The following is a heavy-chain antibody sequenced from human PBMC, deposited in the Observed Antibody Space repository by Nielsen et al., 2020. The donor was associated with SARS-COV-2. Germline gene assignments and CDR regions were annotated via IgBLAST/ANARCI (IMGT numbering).Heavy chain of an antibody. V-gene: IGHV3-7*03. D-gene: IGHD6-13*01. CDR2: IKQDASEK. J-gene: IGHJ4*02. CDR1: GFTFGSYW. CDR3: VRAAGSSWHFDY. Sequence: GESLKISCAASGFTFGSYWMSWVRQTPGKGLEWVANIKQDASEKYYLDSVKGRFTVSRDNAKNSVYLQMNRLRAEDTAVYYCVRAAGSSWHFDYWGQGPLFSDS.